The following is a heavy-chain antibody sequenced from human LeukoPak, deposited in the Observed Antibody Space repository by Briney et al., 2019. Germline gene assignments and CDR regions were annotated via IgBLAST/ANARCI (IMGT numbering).Heavy chain of an antibody. CDR3: ARDSSSREYYFDY. Sequence: QPGGSLRLSCAASGFTFSSYWMHWVRQAPGKGLVRVSRINSDGSSTSYADSVKGRFTISRDNAKNTLYLQMNSLRAEDTAVYYCARDSSSREYYFDYWGQGTLVTVSS. V-gene: IGHV3-74*01. J-gene: IGHJ4*02. CDR2: INSDGSST. D-gene: IGHD6-6*01. CDR1: GFTFSSYW.